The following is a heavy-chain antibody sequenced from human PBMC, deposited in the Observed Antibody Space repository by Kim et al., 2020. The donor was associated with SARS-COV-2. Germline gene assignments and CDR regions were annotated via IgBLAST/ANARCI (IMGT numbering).Heavy chain of an antibody. CDR1: GGTFSSYA. D-gene: IGHD3-22*01. Sequence: SVKVSCMASGGTFSSYAISWVRQAPGQGLEWMGGIIPIFGTANYAQKFQGRVTITADESTSTAYMELSSLRSEDTAVYYCAGGPPRSLHYDSSGYYPGKTYYFDYWGQGTLVTVSS. V-gene: IGHV1-69*13. J-gene: IGHJ4*02. CDR2: IIPIFGTA. CDR3: AGGPPRSLHYDSSGYYPGKTYYFDY.